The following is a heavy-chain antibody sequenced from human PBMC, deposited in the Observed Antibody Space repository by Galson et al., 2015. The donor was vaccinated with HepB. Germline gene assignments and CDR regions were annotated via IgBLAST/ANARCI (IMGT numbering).Heavy chain of an antibody. D-gene: IGHD3-22*01. CDR1: GGSISSSSYY. CDR2: IYYSGST. Sequence: LSLTCTVSGGSISSSSYYWGWIRQPPGKGLEWIGSIYYSGSTYYNPSLKSRVTISVDTSKNQFSLKLSSVTAADTAVYYCARPFHDSSGYLNWFDPWGQGTLVTVSS. V-gene: IGHV4-39*01. CDR3: ARPFHDSSGYLNWFDP. J-gene: IGHJ5*02.